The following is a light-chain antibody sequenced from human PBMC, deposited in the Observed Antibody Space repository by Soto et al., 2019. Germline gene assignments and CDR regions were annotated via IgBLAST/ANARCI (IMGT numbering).Light chain of an antibody. J-gene: IGKJ1*01. V-gene: IGKV1-39*01. CDR3: QQSYSTLQT. CDR2: AAS. Sequence: DLQMTQSPSSLSASVGDRVTVTCRASQSISHYLNWYQQKPGRAPKVLIYAASNLQTGVPSRFSGSGSGTDFTLTISSLQPEDFATYYCQQSYSTLQTFGQGTKVEFK. CDR1: QSISHY.